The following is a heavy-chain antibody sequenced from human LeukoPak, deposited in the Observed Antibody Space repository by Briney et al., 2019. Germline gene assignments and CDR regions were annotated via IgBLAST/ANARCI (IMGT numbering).Heavy chain of an antibody. J-gene: IGHJ5*02. CDR1: GFTFSTYA. CDR3: ARVKVGSWNWFDP. D-gene: IGHD1-26*01. CDR2: INSDETTT. V-gene: IGHV3-74*03. Sequence: GGSLRLSCAASGFTFSTYAMSWVRQAPGQGLVWVSRINSDETTTTYADSVKGRFTISRDNTKNTVYLQMNSLRAEDSAVYYCARVKVGSWNWFDPWGQGTLVTVSS.